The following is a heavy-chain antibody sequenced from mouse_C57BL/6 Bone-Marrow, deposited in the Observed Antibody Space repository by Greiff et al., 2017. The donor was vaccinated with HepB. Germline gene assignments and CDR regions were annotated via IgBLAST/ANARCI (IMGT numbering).Heavy chain of an antibody. J-gene: IGHJ4*01. D-gene: IGHD2-3*01. Sequence: VQLQQPGAELVKPGASVKLSCKASGYTFTSYWMQWVKQSPGQGLEWIGEIDPSDSYTNYNQKFKGKATLTVDTSSSTAYMQLSSLTSEDSAVYYCARDGYYDDDYAMDYWGQGTAVTVSS. V-gene: IGHV1-50*01. CDR3: ARDGYYDDDYAMDY. CDR2: IDPSDSYT. CDR1: GYTFTSYW.